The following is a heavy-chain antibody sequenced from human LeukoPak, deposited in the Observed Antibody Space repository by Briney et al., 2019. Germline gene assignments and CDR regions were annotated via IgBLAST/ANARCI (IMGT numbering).Heavy chain of an antibody. Sequence: ASVRVSCKTSGYTFSNFGTNWVRQAPGQGLEWMGWISGNNDNPNYGQKFQGRFTVTTDSSTSTAYMELRNLRFDVTAVYYCARDGTSTDDYWGQGTLVTVSS. J-gene: IGHJ4*02. V-gene: IGHV1-18*01. D-gene: IGHD2-2*01. CDR3: ARDGTSTDDY. CDR2: ISGNNDNP. CDR1: GYTFSNFG.